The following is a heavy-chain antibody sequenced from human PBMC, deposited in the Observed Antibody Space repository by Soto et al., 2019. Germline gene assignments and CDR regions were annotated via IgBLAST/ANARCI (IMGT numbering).Heavy chain of an antibody. CDR2: IYYSGST. CDR3: ARQSGYDFWSGYYRDYFDY. CDR1: GGSISSSSYY. Sequence: PSETLSLTCTVSGGSISSSSYYWGWIRQPPGKGLEWIGSIYYSGSTYYNPSLKSRVTISVDTSKNQFSLKLSSVTAADTAVYYCARQSGYDFWSGYYRDYFDYWGQGTLVTVSS. J-gene: IGHJ4*02. V-gene: IGHV4-39*01. D-gene: IGHD3-3*01.